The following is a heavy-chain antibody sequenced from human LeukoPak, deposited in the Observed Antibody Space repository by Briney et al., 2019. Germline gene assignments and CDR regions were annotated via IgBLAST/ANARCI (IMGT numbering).Heavy chain of an antibody. V-gene: IGHV4-34*01. J-gene: IGHJ4*02. CDR3: ARVRSSSWYRY. Sequence: SETLSLTCAVYGGSFSGYYWSWIRQPPGKGLEWIGEINHSGSTNYNPSLKSRVTISVDTSKNQFSLKLSSVTAADTAVYYCARVRSSSWYRYWGQGTLVTVSS. D-gene: IGHD6-13*01. CDR2: INHSGST. CDR1: GGSFSGYY.